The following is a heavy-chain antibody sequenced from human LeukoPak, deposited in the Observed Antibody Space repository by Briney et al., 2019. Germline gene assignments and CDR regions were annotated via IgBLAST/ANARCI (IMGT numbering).Heavy chain of an antibody. V-gene: IGHV4-39*01. CDR1: GGSISSSSYY. CDR2: IYYSGST. Sequence: SETLSLTCTVSGGSISSSSYYWGWIRQPPGKGLEWFGSIYYSGSTYYNPSLKSRVTISVDTSKNQFSLKLSSVTAADTAVYYCASFLRRDPMSIAAPWGQGTLVTVSS. J-gene: IGHJ4*02. CDR3: ASFLRRDPMSIAAP. D-gene: IGHD6-6*01.